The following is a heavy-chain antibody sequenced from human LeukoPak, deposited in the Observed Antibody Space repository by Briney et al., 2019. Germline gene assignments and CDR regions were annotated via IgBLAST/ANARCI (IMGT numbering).Heavy chain of an antibody. V-gene: IGHV1-18*01. Sequence: VASVKVSCKASGYTFTSYGISWVRQAPGQGLEWMGWISAYNGNTNYAQKLQGRVTMTTDTSTSTAYMELRSLRSDDAAVYYCVSLGATEAFDIWGQGTMVTVSS. CDR3: VSLGATEAFDI. J-gene: IGHJ3*02. D-gene: IGHD1-26*01. CDR1: GYTFTSYG. CDR2: ISAYNGNT.